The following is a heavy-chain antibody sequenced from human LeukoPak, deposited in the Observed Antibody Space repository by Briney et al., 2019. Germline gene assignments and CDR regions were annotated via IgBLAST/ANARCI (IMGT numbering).Heavy chain of an antibody. CDR3: ARGFSTTVIRRTFDY. J-gene: IGHJ4*02. V-gene: IGHV1-46*01. CDR2: IHPSGGAT. Sequence: GASVKVSCKASGYTLSNYYMHWVRQAPGQGLEWMGVIHPSGGATSYAQNFQGRVTMTRNTSISTAYMELSSLRSEDTAVYYCARGFSTTVIRRTFDYWGQGTLVTVSS. CDR1: GYTLSNYY. D-gene: IGHD4-17*01.